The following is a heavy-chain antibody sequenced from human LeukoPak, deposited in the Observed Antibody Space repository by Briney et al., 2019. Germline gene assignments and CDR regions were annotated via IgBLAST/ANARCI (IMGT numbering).Heavy chain of an antibody. J-gene: IGHJ4*02. Sequence: SETLSLTCAVYGGSFSGYYWSWIRQPPGKGLEWIGEINHSGSTNYNPSLKSRVTISVDTSKNQFSLKLSSVTAADTAVYYCARMRRDGYNPVRYWGQGTLVTVSS. V-gene: IGHV4-34*01. D-gene: IGHD5-24*01. CDR2: INHSGST. CDR1: GGSFSGYY. CDR3: ARMRRDGYNPVRY.